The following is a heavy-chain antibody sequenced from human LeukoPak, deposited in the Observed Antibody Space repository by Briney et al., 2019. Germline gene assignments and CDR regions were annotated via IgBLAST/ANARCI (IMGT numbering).Heavy chain of an antibody. D-gene: IGHD6-19*01. CDR1: GYTFTGYY. Sequence: ASVKVSCKASGYTFTGYYMHWVRQAPGQGLEWMGWINPNSGSTNYAQKFQGRVTMTRDTSISTAYMELSRLRSDDTAAYYCASGGYSSGWYGGDYWGQGTLVTVSS. CDR2: INPNSGST. J-gene: IGHJ4*02. V-gene: IGHV1-2*02. CDR3: ASGGYSSGWYGGDY.